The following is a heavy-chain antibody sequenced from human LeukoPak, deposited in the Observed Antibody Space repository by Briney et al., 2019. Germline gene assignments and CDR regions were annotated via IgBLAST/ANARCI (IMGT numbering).Heavy chain of an antibody. CDR1: GFTFRSYS. Sequence: GSLRLFCAASGFTFRSYSMNWVRQAPGKGLEWVSSISSSSSYIYYADSVKGRFTISRDNAKNSLYLQMNSLRAEDTAVYYCARDSLSGSYYLDYWGQGTLVTVSS. D-gene: IGHD1-26*01. CDR3: ARDSLSGSYYLDY. J-gene: IGHJ4*02. CDR2: ISSSSSYI. V-gene: IGHV3-21*01.